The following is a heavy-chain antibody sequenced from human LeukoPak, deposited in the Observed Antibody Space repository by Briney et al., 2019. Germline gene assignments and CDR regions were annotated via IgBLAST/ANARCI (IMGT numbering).Heavy chain of an antibody. CDR3: ERGRGRSWFFDY. V-gene: IGHV3-74*01. D-gene: IGHD6-13*01. J-gene: IGHJ4*02. CDR2: INSDGSST. CDR1: GFTFSSYW. Sequence: PGGSLRLSCAASGFTFSSYWMHWVRQAPGKGLVWVSRINSDGSSTNYADSVKGRFTISRDNAKNTPYLQMNSLRAEDTAVYYCERGRGRSWFFDYWGRGTLVPV.